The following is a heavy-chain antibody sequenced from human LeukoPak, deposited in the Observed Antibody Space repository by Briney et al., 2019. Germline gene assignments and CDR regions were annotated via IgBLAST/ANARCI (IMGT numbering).Heavy chain of an antibody. V-gene: IGHV4-34*01. CDR2: INHSGST. J-gene: IGHJ5*02. CDR1: GGSFSGYF. CDR3: ARRRTNWFDP. Sequence: SETLSLTCAVYGGSFSGYFWIWIRQPPGKGLEWIGEINHSGSTNYNPSLKSRVTISVDTSKNQFSLKLSSVTAADTAVYYCARRRTNWFDPWGQGTLVTVSS.